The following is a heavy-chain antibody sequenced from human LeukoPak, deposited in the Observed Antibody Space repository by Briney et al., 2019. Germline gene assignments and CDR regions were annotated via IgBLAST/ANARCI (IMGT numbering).Heavy chain of an antibody. Sequence: ASVKVSCKASGHTFTSYGISWVRQAPGQGLEWMGWISAYNGNTNYAQKLQGRVTMTTDTSTSTAYMELRSLRSDDTAVYYCARGELWFGELLSPNWFDPWGQGTLVTVSS. D-gene: IGHD3-10*01. J-gene: IGHJ5*02. V-gene: IGHV1-18*01. CDR3: ARGELWFGELLSPNWFDP. CDR2: ISAYNGNT. CDR1: GHTFTSYG.